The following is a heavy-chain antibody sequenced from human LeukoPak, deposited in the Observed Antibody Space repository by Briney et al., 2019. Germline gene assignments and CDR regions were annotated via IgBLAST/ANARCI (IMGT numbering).Heavy chain of an antibody. CDR2: INHSGGST. V-gene: IGHV1-46*01. J-gene: IGHJ4*02. CDR3: ARDGDYSSLYYFDY. CDR1: VYTFTIYD. Sequence: GASVNVSFKSSVYTFTIYDINWVRQATGQGLEWMGIINHSGGSTSYAQKFQGRVTMTRDTSTSTVYMELSSLRSEDTAVYYCARDGDYSSLYYFDYWGQGTLVTVSS. D-gene: IGHD4-11*01.